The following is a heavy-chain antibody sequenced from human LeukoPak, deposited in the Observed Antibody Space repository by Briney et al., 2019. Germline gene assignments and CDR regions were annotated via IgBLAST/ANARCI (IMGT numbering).Heavy chain of an antibody. CDR3: ARGLAAAGTGCAFDI. J-gene: IGHJ3*02. V-gene: IGHV3-48*04. CDR1: GFTFSSYA. CDR2: ISSSSSTI. D-gene: IGHD6-13*01. Sequence: PGRSLRLSCAASGFTFSSYAMSWVRQAPGKGLEWVSYISSSSSTIYYADSVKGRFTISRDNAKNSLYLQMNSLRAEDTAVYYCARGLAAAGTGCAFDIWGQGTMVTVSS.